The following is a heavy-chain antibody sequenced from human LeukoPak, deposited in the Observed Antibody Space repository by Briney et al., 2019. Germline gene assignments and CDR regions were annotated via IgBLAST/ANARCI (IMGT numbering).Heavy chain of an antibody. D-gene: IGHD6-19*01. CDR1: GFTFSRNA. CDR2: TSGSGGST. Sequence: GGSLRLSCAASGFTFSRNAMSWVCQAPGKGLEWVSGTSGSGGSTYYADSVKGRFTISRDNSKNTLYLQMNSLRAEDTAVYYCAKDGHSSGWWGYWYFDLWGRGTLVTVSS. J-gene: IGHJ2*01. CDR3: AKDGHSSGWWGYWYFDL. V-gene: IGHV3-23*01.